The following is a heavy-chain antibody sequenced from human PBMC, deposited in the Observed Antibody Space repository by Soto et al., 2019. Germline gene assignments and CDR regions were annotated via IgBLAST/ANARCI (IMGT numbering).Heavy chain of an antibody. J-gene: IGHJ4*02. V-gene: IGHV4-39*01. Sequence: SETLSLTCTVSGGSISSSSYYWGWIRQPPGKGLEWIGSIYYSGSTYYNPSLKSRVTISVDTSKNQFSLKLSSVTAADTALYYCGAGYCSTTSCYELHYWGQGTLVTVSS. CDR1: GGSISSSSYY. CDR2: IYYSGST. CDR3: GAGYCSTTSCYELHY. D-gene: IGHD2-2*01.